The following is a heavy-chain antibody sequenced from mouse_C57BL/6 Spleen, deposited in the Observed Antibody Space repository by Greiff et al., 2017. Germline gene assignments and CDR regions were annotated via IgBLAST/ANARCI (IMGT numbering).Heavy chain of an antibody. V-gene: IGHV1-39*01. J-gene: IGHJ4*01. CDR2: INPHYGPT. D-gene: IGHD1-1*01. CDR3: AISTVVATGDYAMDD. CDR1: GYSFPDYN. Sequence: VQLQQSGPELVKPGASVKISCKASGYSFPDYNLNWVKQSNGKSLEWLGVINPHYGPTRYTQKFKGKATLTVDQASSTANMQLNSLSSEDSAVYYGAISTVVATGDYAMDDWGQGTSVTVSS.